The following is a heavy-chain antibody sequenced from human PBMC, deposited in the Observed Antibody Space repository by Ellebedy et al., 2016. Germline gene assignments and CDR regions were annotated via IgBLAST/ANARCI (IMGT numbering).Heavy chain of an antibody. D-gene: IGHD1-26*01. CDR3: AKDHSGGVGASLTWVDS. CDR1: DFMFSIYS. J-gene: IGHJ5*01. Sequence: GESLKISXAASDFMFSIYSIHWVRQAPGKGLEWVALISPDGTNEYYADSVEGRFTISRDNSKNTLYLQMNSLRLEDTAFYYCAKDHSGGVGASLTWVDSWGQGTLVTVSS. V-gene: IGHV3-30-3*01. CDR2: ISPDGTNE.